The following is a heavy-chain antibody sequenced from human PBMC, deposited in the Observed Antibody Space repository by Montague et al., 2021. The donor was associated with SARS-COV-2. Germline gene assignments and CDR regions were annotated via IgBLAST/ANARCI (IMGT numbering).Heavy chain of an antibody. Sequence: SLRLSCAASGFTFSSYEMNWVRQAPGKGLEWVSYISSSGSSIYYADSVEGRFTISRDNAKNSLYLQMNSLRAEDTAVYYCAREGYYDSSGYPLPYWGQGTLVTVSS. D-gene: IGHD3-22*01. V-gene: IGHV3-48*03. CDR3: AREGYYDSSGYPLPY. CDR2: ISSSGSSI. CDR1: GFTFSSYE. J-gene: IGHJ4*02.